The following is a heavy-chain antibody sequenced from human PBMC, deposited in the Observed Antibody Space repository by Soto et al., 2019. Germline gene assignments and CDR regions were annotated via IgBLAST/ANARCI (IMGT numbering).Heavy chain of an antibody. CDR2: IIAIFDKA. CDR3: TREAHGGNFES. J-gene: IGHJ4*02. D-gene: IGHD2-15*01. Sequence: QVQLVQSGAEVKKPGSSVKVSCKVSGGRFNTNAISWLRQAPGQGLEWMGGIIAIFDKANYAQKFQDRGTMTADEATSTAYMELSSLRSDDTAVYVCTREAHGGNFESWGQGTLVTVSS. CDR1: GGRFNTNA. V-gene: IGHV1-69*12.